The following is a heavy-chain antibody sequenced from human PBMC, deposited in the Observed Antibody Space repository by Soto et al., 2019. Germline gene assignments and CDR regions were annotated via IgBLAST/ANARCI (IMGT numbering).Heavy chain of an antibody. J-gene: IGHJ6*02. CDR1: GYSISSGYY. Sequence: PSDTLSLTCAVSGYSISSGYYWGWIRQPPGKGLEWIGSIYHSGSTYNNPSLKSRVTISVDTSKNQFSLKLSSVTAADTAVYYCARVGGYGMDVWGQGTTVTV. D-gene: IGHD3-10*01. CDR3: ARVGGYGMDV. CDR2: IYHSGST. V-gene: IGHV4-38-2*01.